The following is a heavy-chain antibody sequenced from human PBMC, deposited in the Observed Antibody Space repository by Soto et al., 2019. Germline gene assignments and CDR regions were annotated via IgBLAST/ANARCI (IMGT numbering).Heavy chain of an antibody. D-gene: IGHD3-22*01. Sequence: QVQLAESGGGVVQPGRSLRLSCAASGFTFSNYAMHWVRQAPGKGLEWVAVISYDGSNKYYTDSVMGRLSISRDNSKNTLYLQMNSLRAEDTDVYYCAGGGKGLLQPNWFDPWGQGNLVTVSS. V-gene: IGHV3-30-3*01. CDR1: GFTFSNYA. J-gene: IGHJ5*02. CDR3: AGGGKGLLQPNWFDP. CDR2: ISYDGSNK.